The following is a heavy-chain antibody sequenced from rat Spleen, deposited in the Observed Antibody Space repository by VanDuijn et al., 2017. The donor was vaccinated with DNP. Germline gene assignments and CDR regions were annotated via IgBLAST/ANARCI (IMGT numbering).Heavy chain of an antibody. D-gene: IGHD1-9*01. CDR2: ISSGGGT. Sequence: QVQLRESGPGLVQPSQTLSLTCTVSGFSLTSYHVHWVRQSPGKGLEWIAAISSGGGTYYNSPLKSRLSISRDTSKSQVLLKMNSLQTEDTAMYFCARYYGYNYYAMDAWGQGTSVTVSS. CDR3: ARYYGYNYYAMDA. J-gene: IGHJ4*01. V-gene: IGHV2S12*01. CDR1: GFSLTSYH.